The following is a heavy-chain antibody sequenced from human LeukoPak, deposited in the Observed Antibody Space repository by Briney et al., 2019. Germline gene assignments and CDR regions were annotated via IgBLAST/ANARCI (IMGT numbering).Heavy chain of an antibody. CDR2: IIPIFGTA. CDR1: GGTFSSYA. CDR3: ARELRYGDYAEY. V-gene: IGHV1-69*05. D-gene: IGHD4-17*01. Sequence: SVKVSCKASGGTFSSYAISWVRQAPGQGLEWMGGIIPIFGTANYAQKFQGRVTMTTDTSTSTAYMELRSLRSDDTAVYYCARELRYGDYAEYWGQGTLVTVSS. J-gene: IGHJ4*02.